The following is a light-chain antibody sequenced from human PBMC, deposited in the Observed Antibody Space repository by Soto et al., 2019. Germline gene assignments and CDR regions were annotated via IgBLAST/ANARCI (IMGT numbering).Light chain of an antibody. Sequence: EMVFTQSPDTLSLSPGERATLSCRTSQSVSNNYLAWYQQKPGQAPRLLIYGASSRATGIPDRFSGSGSGTDFTLSIXRLEPEDFAVYYCQQYSSLWTFGQGTKV. CDR2: GAS. CDR1: QSVSNNY. J-gene: IGKJ1*01. V-gene: IGKV3-20*01. CDR3: QQYSSLWT.